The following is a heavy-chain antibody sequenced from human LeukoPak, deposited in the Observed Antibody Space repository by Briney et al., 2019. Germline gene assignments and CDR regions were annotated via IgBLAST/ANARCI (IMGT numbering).Heavy chain of an antibody. J-gene: IGHJ4*02. D-gene: IGHD3-22*01. CDR1: GITLSNYG. Sequence: GGSLRLSCAVSGITLSNYGMTWVRQAPGKGLEWVAGISDTGGRTNYADSVKGRFTISRDNPKNTLYLQMNSLRAEDTAVYFCAKRGVVIRVILVGFHKEAYYFDSRGQGALVTVSS. CDR2: ISDTGGRT. V-gene: IGHV3-23*01. CDR3: AKRGVVIRVILVGFHKEAYYFDS.